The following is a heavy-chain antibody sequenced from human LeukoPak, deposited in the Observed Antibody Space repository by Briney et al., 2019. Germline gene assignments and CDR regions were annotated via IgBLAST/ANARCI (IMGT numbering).Heavy chain of an antibody. CDR2: INPNSGGT. Sequence: ASVKVSCKASGYTFTRYYMHWVRQAPGQGLEWMGWINPNSGGTNYAQKFQGRVTMTRDTSISTAYMELSRLRSDDTAVYYCATTVAGTMDYFDYWGQGTLVTVSS. D-gene: IGHD6-19*01. J-gene: IGHJ4*02. V-gene: IGHV1-2*02. CDR3: ATTVAGTMDYFDY. CDR1: GYTFTRYY.